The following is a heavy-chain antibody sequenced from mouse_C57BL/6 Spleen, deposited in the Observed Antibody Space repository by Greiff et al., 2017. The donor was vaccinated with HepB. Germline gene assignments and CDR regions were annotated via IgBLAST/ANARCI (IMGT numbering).Heavy chain of an antibody. J-gene: IGHJ4*01. Sequence: DVMLVESGGGLVQPGGSLKLSCAASGFTFSDYYMYWVRQTPEKRLEWVAYISNGGGSTYYPDTVKGRFTISRDNAKNTLYLQMSRLKSEDTAMYYCARQGGKAMDYWGQGTSVTVSS. CDR1: GFTFSDYY. V-gene: IGHV5-12*01. CDR2: ISNGGGST. CDR3: ARQGGKAMDY.